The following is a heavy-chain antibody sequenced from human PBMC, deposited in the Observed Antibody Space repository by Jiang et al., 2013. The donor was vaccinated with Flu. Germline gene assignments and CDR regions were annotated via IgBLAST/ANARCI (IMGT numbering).Heavy chain of an antibody. V-gene: IGHV4-61*01. D-gene: IGHD3-10*01. Sequence: PGLVKPSETLSLTCTVSGGSVSNGSYYWSWIRQPPGKGLEWIGYVYYTESTNYNPSLKSRVSISVDTSKNQFSLNLSSVTAADTAVYYCVRESGSGSYSFDYWGQGTLVTVSS. CDR3: VRESGSGSYSFDY. J-gene: IGHJ4*02. CDR2: VYYTEST. CDR1: GGSVSNGSYY.